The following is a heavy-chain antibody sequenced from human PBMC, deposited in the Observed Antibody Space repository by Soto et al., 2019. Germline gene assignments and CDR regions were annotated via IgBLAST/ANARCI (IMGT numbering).Heavy chain of an antibody. J-gene: IGHJ4*02. V-gene: IGHV3-53*04. CDR1: GFTVSSNY. CDR2: IYSGGST. CDR3: ARECRGGYCSGTLDY. D-gene: IGHD2-15*01. Sequence: GGSLRLSCAASGFTVSSNYMSWVRQAPGKGLEWVSVIYSGGSTYYADSVKGRFTISRHNSKNTLYLQMNSLRAEDTAVYYCARECRGGYCSGTLDYWGQGTLVTVSS.